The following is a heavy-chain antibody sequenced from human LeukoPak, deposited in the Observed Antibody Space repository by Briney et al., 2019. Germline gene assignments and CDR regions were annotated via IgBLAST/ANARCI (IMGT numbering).Heavy chain of an antibody. CDR1: GFTFSRYE. J-gene: IGHJ4*02. CDR2: INVVGNNI. V-gene: IGHV3-48*03. CDR3: AISSLRIINY. Sequence: PGGSLRLSCAASGFTFSRYEMNWVRQAPGKGLEWISYINVVGNNIFYADSVKGRFTMSRDNAKNSLYLEMNSLRAEDTAVYYRAISSLRIINYSGQGTLVTVSS. D-gene: IGHD5-12*01.